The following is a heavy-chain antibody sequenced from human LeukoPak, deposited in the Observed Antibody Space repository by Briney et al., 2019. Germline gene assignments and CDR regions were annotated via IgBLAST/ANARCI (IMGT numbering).Heavy chain of an antibody. V-gene: IGHV1-2*02. CDR3: ARTAGTTFGSSDY. CDR1: GYTFTGFY. D-gene: IGHD3-16*01. Sequence: GASVTVSCKASGYTFTGFYMHWVRQAPGQGLEWMGWINPNSGGTNYAQKFQGRVTMTRDTSISTAYMELSRLTSDDTAVYYCARTAGTTFGSSDYWGQGTLVTVSS. J-gene: IGHJ4*02. CDR2: INPNSGGT.